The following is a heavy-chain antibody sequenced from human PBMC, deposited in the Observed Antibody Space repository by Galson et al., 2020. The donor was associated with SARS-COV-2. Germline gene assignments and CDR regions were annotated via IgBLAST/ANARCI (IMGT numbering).Heavy chain of an antibody. V-gene: IGHV1-69*06. CDR3: ARNLIVVPADISRLSELYYYGMDV. CDR2: IIPMFGTA. J-gene: IGHJ6*02. D-gene: IGHD2-2*02. CDR1: GGTFSNYA. Sequence: KISCKASGGTFSNYAISWVRQAPGQGLEWMGGIIPMFGTAHYAQKFHGSLTITADKFTSTTYMEVRSLRSEDTAVYYCARNLIVVPADISRLSELYYYGMDVWGQGTTVTVSS.